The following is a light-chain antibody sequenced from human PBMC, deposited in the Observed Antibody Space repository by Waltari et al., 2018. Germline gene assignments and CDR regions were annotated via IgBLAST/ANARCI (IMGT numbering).Light chain of an antibody. CDR3: QQYGSSPPYT. J-gene: IGKJ2*01. CDR1: QSVSSNY. CDR2: GAS. Sequence: EIVLTQSPGTLSLSPGERATLSCRASQSVSSNYLAWYQQKPGQAPRLLIYGASNRASGIPDRFSGTGSGTDCTLTISSLEPEDFAIYYCQQYGSSPPYTFGQGTKLEI. V-gene: IGKV3-20*01.